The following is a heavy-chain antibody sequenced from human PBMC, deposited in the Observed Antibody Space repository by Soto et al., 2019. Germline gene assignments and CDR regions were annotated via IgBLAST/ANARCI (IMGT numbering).Heavy chain of an antibody. V-gene: IGHV4-61*01. CDR2: IYYTGNT. D-gene: IGHD3-16*01. CDR3: AREKTGDLTFFDS. CDR1: CGSVISGSYF. J-gene: IGHJ4*02. Sequence: PSETLSLTCTVSCGSVISGSYFWSWIRQPPGKGLEWLGYIYYTGNTNYNPSLKSRLTISVDSSRNQFSLKLSSVTAADTAVYYCAREKTGDLTFFDSWGQGTLVTVSS.